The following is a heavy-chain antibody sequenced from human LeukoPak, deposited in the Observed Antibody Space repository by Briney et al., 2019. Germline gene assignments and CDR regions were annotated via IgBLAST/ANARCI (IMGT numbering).Heavy chain of an antibody. V-gene: IGHV4-59*08. D-gene: IGHD4-17*01. CDR1: VGSISSHV. CDR3: ARQTMTTADAFDI. Sequence: AETLTLTCTVSVGSISSHVWSWIRQPPGKGLEWIAYIYYSGSTDYNPSLKSRVPISVDPSKNQFSLKLSSVTAADTAVYYCARQTMTTADAFDIWGQGTMVTVSS. J-gene: IGHJ3*02. CDR2: IYYSGST.